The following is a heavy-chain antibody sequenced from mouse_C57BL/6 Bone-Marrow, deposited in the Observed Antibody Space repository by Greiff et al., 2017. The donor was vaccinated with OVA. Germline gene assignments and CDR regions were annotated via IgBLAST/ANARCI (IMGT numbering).Heavy chain of an antibody. V-gene: IGHV1-20*01. Sequence: EVHLVESGPELVKPGDSVKLSCKASGYSFTGYFMNWVMQSNGKSLEWIGRINPYNVDTFYNQKFKGKATLTGDKSSSTAHMELRCLTSEDSAVDYCASRGYYGSINVWGTGTTVTVSS. D-gene: IGHD1-1*01. CDR2: INPYNVDT. CDR1: GYSFTGYF. J-gene: IGHJ1*03. CDR3: ASRGYYGSINV.